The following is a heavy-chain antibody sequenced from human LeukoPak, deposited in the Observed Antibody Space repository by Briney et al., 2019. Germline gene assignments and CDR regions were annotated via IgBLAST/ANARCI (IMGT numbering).Heavy chain of an antibody. CDR1: GSPFTSYG. J-gene: IGHJ4*02. Sequence: ASVKVSFKASGSPFTSYGISWVRPAPGQGLGGMGWISAYNGNTNYAQKLQGRVTMTTDTSTSTAYMELRSLRSDDTAVYYCARDQDYYDSSGYDYWGQGTLVTVSS. CDR2: ISAYNGNT. CDR3: ARDQDYYDSSGYDY. V-gene: IGHV1-18*01. D-gene: IGHD3-22*01.